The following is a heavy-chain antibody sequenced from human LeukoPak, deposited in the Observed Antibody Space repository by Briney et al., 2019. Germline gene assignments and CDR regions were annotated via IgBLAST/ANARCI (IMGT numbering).Heavy chain of an antibody. Sequence: PSETLSLTCTVSGGSISSSSYYWGWIRQPPGKGLEWIGSIYYSGSTYYNPSLKSRVTISVVTSKNQFSLKLSSVTAADTAVYYCARPGADDDSSGYIFNYWGQGTLVTVSS. CDR1: GGSISSSSYY. V-gene: IGHV4-39*01. CDR3: ARPGADDDSSGYIFNY. J-gene: IGHJ4*02. CDR2: IYYSGST. D-gene: IGHD3-22*01.